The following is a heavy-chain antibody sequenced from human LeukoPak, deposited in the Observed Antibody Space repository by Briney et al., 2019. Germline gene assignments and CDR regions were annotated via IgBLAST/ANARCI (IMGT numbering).Heavy chain of an antibody. CDR1: GFTFSSYG. CDR3: ARLVYDSRGYYFDY. V-gene: IGHV3-33*01. CDR2: IWFDGSNK. D-gene: IGHD3-22*01. Sequence: QTGGSLRLSCAASGFTFSSYGMHWVRQAPGKGLEWVAVIWFDGSNKHYADSVKGRFTISRDNSKNTLYLQMNSLRAEDTAVYYCARLVYDSRGYYFDYWGQGTLVTVSS. J-gene: IGHJ4*02.